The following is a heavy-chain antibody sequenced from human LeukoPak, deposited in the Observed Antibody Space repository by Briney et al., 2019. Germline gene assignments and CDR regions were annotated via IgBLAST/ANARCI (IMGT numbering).Heavy chain of an antibody. CDR1: GFTFSSYS. CDR3: ARKGSSGWDDF. D-gene: IGHD6-19*01. CDR2: ISSKGTTT. V-gene: IGHV3-64*02. J-gene: IGHJ3*01. Sequence: GGSLRLSCAAFGFTFSSYSMHWVRQVPGKGLEYVAAISSKGTTTHYGDSVRGRFMISRDNSKNILYLEMGSLRPDDMGVYFCARKGSSGWDDFWGQGTLVTVSS.